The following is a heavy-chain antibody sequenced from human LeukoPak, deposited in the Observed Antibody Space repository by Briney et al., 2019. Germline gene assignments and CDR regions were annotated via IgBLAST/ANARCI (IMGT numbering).Heavy chain of an antibody. CDR1: GYTFTSYG. J-gene: IGHJ4*02. V-gene: IGHV1-18*01. Sequence: ASVKVSCKSSGYTFTSYGISWVRQPPAQELEWMGWISAYNGNTNYAQKLQGRVTMTTDTFTSTAYMELRSLRSDDTAVYYCARAGEVCSSTSCYIPAVGDYWGEGTVVSVSS. CDR2: ISAYNGNT. D-gene: IGHD2-2*02. CDR3: ARAGEVCSSTSCYIPAVGDY.